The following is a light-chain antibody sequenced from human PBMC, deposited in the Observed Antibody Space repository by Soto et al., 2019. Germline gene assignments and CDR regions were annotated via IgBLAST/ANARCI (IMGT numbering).Light chain of an antibody. CDR1: QSIVSRW. J-gene: IGKJ4*01. Sequence: DIQMTQSPSTLSASVGDRVTITCRASQSIVSRWLAWYQQKPGKAPNLFIHDVSNLESGVPARFSGSVAGTECKLSISSLQPDDAANDYCHQYYSCPPTFGGGTKVVIK. CDR2: DVS. V-gene: IGKV1-5*01. CDR3: HQYYSCPPT.